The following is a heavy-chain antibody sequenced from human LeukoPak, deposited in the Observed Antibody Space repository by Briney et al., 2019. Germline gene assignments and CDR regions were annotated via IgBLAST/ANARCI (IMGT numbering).Heavy chain of an antibody. Sequence: SETLSLTCTVSGGSISSFYWSWIRQPPGKGLEWIGYIYSSGSTNYNPSLKSRVTISVDTSKSQFSLKLSSVTAADTAVYYCARHQYELLNYYFDYWGQGTLVTVSS. CDR3: ARHQYELLNYYFDY. D-gene: IGHD2-15*01. CDR1: GGSISSFY. CDR2: IYSSGST. V-gene: IGHV4-59*01. J-gene: IGHJ4*02.